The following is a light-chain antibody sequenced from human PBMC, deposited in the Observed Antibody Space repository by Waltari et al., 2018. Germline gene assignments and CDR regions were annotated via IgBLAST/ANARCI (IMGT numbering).Light chain of an antibody. Sequence: QSVLTQPPSASGTPGQRVTISCSGSNSNIGSNTVNWYQQVPGTAPKLRISSNDHRPSGVPDRFSGSKSGTSASLAISGLQSEDEADYYCATWDDRLTGVVFGGGTKVTVL. J-gene: IGLJ2*01. V-gene: IGLV1-44*01. CDR2: SND. CDR1: NSNIGSNT. CDR3: ATWDDRLTGVV.